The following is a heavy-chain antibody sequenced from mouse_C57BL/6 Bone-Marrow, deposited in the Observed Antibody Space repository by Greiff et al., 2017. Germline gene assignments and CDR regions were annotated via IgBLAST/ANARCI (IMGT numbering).Heavy chain of an antibody. V-gene: IGHV1-20*01. CDR2: INPYNGDT. CDR1: GYSFTGYF. CDR3: ARSEIYYGSSNQAWFAY. D-gene: IGHD1-1*01. Sequence: VQLKESGPELVKPGDSVKISCKASGYSFTGYFMNWVMQSHGKSLEWIGRINPYNGDTFYNQKFKGKATLTVDKSSSTAHMELRSLTSEDSAVYYCARSEIYYGSSNQAWFAYWGQGTLVTVSA. J-gene: IGHJ3*01.